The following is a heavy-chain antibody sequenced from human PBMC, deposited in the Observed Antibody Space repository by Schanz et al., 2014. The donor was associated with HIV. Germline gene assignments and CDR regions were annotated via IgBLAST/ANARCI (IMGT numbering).Heavy chain of an antibody. D-gene: IGHD3-10*01. Sequence: QVQLVESGGGVVQPGRSLRLSCAASGFTFSSYAMHWVRQAPGKGLEWVAVISFDGMNESYVDSVKGRFTISRDNFKSTVSLQMNSLRTEDTAVYYCAKGQRGVVRGDIDYWGQGTLVTVSS. CDR2: ISFDGMNE. CDR3: AKGQRGVVRGDIDY. CDR1: GFTFSSYA. V-gene: IGHV3-30*04. J-gene: IGHJ4*02.